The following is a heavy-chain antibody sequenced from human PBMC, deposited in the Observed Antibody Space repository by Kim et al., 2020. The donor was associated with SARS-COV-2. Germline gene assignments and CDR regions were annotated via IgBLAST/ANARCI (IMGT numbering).Heavy chain of an antibody. CDR2: INPSGGST. CDR1: GYTFTSYY. V-gene: IGHV1-46*01. Sequence: ASVKVSCKASGYTFTSYYMHWVRQAPGQGLEWMGIINPSGGSTSYAQKFQGRVTMTRDTSTSTVYMELSSLRSEDTAVYYCARVAVRGLRRVGAFDIWGQGTMVTVSS. J-gene: IGHJ3*02. D-gene: IGHD5-12*01. CDR3: ARVAVRGLRRVGAFDI.